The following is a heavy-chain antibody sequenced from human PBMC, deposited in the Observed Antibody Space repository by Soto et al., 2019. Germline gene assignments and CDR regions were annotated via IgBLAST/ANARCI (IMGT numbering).Heavy chain of an antibody. J-gene: IGHJ4*02. Sequence: QVQLQQWGAGLLKPSETLSLTCAVYGGSFSGYYWTWIRQPPGTVLEWIGEINHSGSTNYNPSLKSRFTISVDTSKNQFSLKLTSVTSADTAVYYCARDKITGLFDYWGQGTLVTVSS. CDR1: GGSFSGYY. D-gene: IGHD2-8*02. CDR3: ARDKITGLFDY. V-gene: IGHV4-34*01. CDR2: INHSGST.